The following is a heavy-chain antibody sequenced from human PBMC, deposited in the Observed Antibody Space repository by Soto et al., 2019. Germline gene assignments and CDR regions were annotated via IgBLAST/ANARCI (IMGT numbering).Heavy chain of an antibody. D-gene: IGHD2-2*01. CDR2: ISSSSSYI. Sequence: EVQQVESGGGLVKPGGSLRLSCAASGFTFSSYSMNWVRQAPGKGLEWVSSISSSSSYIYYADSVKGRFTISRDNAKNSLCLQMNSLRAEDTAVSYCASTNRLTMDVCGQGTTVTVSS. CDR1: GFTFSSYS. V-gene: IGHV3-21*01. CDR3: ASTNRLTMDV. J-gene: IGHJ6*02.